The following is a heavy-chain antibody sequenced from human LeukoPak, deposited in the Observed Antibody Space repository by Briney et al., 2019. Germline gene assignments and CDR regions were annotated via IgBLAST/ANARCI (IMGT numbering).Heavy chain of an antibody. J-gene: IGHJ4*02. CDR2: INHSGST. Sequence: SETLSLTCAVYGGSFSGYYWSWIRQPPGKGLEWIGEINHSGSTNYNPSLKSRVTISVDTSKNQFSLKLSSVTAADTAVYYCARSFRPWLQLPGAFDYWGQGTLVTVSS. CDR3: ARSFRPWLQLPGAFDY. V-gene: IGHV4-34*01. D-gene: IGHD5-24*01. CDR1: GGSFSGYY.